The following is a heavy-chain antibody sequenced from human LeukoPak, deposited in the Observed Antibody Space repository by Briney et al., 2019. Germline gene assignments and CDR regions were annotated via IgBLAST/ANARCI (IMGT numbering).Heavy chain of an antibody. D-gene: IGHD3-10*01. CDR3: ARVGTYGSGSYLSWLDY. CDR2: IYYSGST. CDR1: GGSVSSGSNY. V-gene: IGHV4-61*01. Sequence: TSETLSLTCTVSGGSVSSGSNYWSWIRQPPGKGLEWIGYIYYSGSTNYNPSLKSRVTISVDTSKNQFSLKLSSVTAADTAVYYCARVGTYGSGSYLSWLDYWGQGTLVTVSS. J-gene: IGHJ4*02.